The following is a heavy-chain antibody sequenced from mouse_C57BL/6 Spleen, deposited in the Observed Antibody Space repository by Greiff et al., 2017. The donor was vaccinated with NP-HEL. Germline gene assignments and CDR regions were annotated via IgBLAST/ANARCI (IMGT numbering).Heavy chain of an antibody. V-gene: IGHV1-50*01. CDR1: GYTFTSYW. CDR2: IDPSDSYT. D-gene: IGHD1-1*01. CDR3: ARGNYYGSSLYYYAMDY. J-gene: IGHJ4*01. Sequence: VQLQQPGAELVKPGASVKLSCKASGYTFTSYWMQWVKQRPGQGLEWIGEIDPSDSYTNYNQKFKGKATLTVDTSSSTAYMQLSSLTSEDSAVYYCARGNYYGSSLYYYAMDYWGQGTSVTVSS.